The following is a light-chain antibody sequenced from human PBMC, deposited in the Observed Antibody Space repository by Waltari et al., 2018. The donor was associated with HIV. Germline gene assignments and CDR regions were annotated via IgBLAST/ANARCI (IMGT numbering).Light chain of an antibody. J-gene: IGLJ3*02. CDR3: STWDASLNGWV. V-gene: IGLV1-44*01. CDR2: GKN. Sequence: QSVLTQPPSASGTPGQRVTFSCSGSSSSIGNYPINWYLQLPGRAPKLLIFGKNQQHSGVPDRFSGSKSGTSASLAISGLQSEDEADYSCSTWDASLNGWVFGGGTKLTV. CDR1: SSSIGNYP.